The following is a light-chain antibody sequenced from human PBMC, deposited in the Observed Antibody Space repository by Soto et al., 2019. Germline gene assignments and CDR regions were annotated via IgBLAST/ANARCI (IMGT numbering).Light chain of an antibody. V-gene: IGKV3-15*01. CDR2: APS. J-gene: IGKJ2*01. CDR3: LQHKSWPFI. Sequence: EIVMTQSPATLSVSPGERANLSCRASQSVRSSLAWFQQKPGQAPRLLIYAPSARATGIAARLSGSGSVTEFTLTISSLQSEDFAVYYCLQHKSWPFIFGQGTKLELK. CDR1: QSVRSS.